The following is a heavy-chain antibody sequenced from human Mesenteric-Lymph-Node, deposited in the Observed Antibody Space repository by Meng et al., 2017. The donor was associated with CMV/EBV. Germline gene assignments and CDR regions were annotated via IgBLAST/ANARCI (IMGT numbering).Heavy chain of an antibody. CDR1: GYTFTDYY. J-gene: IGHJ4*02. Sequence: KASGYTFTDYYLHWVRQAPGQGLEWMGRINPNSGDTDYAQKFQGRVTMTRDTPITTAYMELSSLRSDGTAVYYCARGDYGSGRYLNYWGQGTLVTVSS. CDR2: INPNSGDT. CDR3: ARGDYGSGRYLNY. V-gene: IGHV1-2*06. D-gene: IGHD3-10*01.